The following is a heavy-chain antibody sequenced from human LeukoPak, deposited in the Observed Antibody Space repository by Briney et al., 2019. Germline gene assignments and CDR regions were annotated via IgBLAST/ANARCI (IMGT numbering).Heavy chain of an antibody. CDR3: ARLYDSSGYNAFDI. D-gene: IGHD3-22*01. CDR2: IIPIFGTA. V-gene: IGHV1-69*13. CDR1: GGTFSSYA. J-gene: IGHJ3*02. Sequence: SVKVSCKASGGTFSSYAISWVRQAPGQGLEWMGGIIPIFGTANYAQKFKGRVTITADESTSTAYMELSSLRSEDTAVYYCARLYDSSGYNAFDIWGQGTMVTVSS.